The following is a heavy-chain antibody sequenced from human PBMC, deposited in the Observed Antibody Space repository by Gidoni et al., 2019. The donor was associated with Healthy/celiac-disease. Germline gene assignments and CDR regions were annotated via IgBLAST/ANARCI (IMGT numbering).Heavy chain of an antibody. J-gene: IGHJ4*02. V-gene: IGHV3-7*01. Sequence: EVQLVESGGGLVQPGGSLRLSCAASGFTFSSYWMSWVRQAQGKGLEWVANIKKDGSEKYYVDSVKGRFTISRDNAKNSLYLQMNSLRAEDTAVYYCARGAYGYRYYFDYWGQGTLVTVSS. CDR3: ARGAYGYRYYFDY. D-gene: IGHD4-17*01. CDR2: IKKDGSEK. CDR1: GFTFSSYW.